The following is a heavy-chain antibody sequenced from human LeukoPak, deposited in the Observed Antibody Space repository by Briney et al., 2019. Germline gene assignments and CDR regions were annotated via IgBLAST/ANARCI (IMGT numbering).Heavy chain of an antibody. V-gene: IGHV4-34*01. J-gene: IGHJ6*02. D-gene: IGHD3-22*01. CDR2: INHSGST. Sequence: SETLSLTCAVYGGSFSGYYWSWIRQPPGKGLGWIGEINHSGSTNYNPSLKSRVTISVDTSKNQFSLKLSSVTAADTAVYYCARGRGYYYGMDVWGQGTTVTVSS. CDR3: ARGRGYYYGMDV. CDR1: GGSFSGYY.